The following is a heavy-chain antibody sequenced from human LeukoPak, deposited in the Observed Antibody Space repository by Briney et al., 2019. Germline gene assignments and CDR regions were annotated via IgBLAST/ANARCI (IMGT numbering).Heavy chain of an antibody. V-gene: IGHV4-59*12. D-gene: IGHD1-26*01. CDR3: ARSPSGSYTLISRYFDL. CDR2: IYNSGST. Sequence: PSETLSLTCTVSNGSISNYYWSWIRQPPGKGLEWIGYIYNSGSTNYNPSLKSRVTISVDTSKNQFSLKLSSVTAADTAVYYCARSPSGSYTLISRYFDLWGRGTLVTISS. J-gene: IGHJ2*01. CDR1: NGSISNYY.